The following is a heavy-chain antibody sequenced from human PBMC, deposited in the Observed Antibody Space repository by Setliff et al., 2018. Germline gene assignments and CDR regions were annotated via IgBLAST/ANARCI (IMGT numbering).Heavy chain of an antibody. CDR2: IYHNGNT. CDR3: VRDRTAYSYGLDV. D-gene: IGHD5-18*01. J-gene: IGHJ6*02. Sequence: PSETLSLTCTVSGGSISPYFWSWIRQPPGKGLEWIGYIYHNGNTNFNPSLKTRVTMSVDPSKNQFALNLRSMTAADTAVYYCVRDRTAYSYGLDVWAQGTTVTVSS. CDR1: GGSISPYF. V-gene: IGHV4-59*01.